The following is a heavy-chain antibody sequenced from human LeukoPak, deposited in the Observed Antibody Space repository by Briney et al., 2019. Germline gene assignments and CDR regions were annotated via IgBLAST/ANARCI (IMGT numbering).Heavy chain of an antibody. D-gene: IGHD2-15*01. CDR1: GFTFSSYA. CDR2: ISGSGGST. V-gene: IGHV3-23*01. CDR3: AKVKRVTVVAATPYYLDY. Sequence: PGGSLRLSCAASGFTFSSYAMSWVRQAPGKGLEWVSAISGSGGSTYYADSVKGRFTISRDNSKNTLYLQMNSLRAEDTAVYYCAKVKRVTVVAATPYYLDYWGQGTLVTVSS. J-gene: IGHJ4*02.